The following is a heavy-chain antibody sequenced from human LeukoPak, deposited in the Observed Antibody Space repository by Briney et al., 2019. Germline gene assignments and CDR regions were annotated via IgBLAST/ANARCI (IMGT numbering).Heavy chain of an antibody. CDR3: ARGSIAATDLDY. Sequence: ASVKVSCKASGYTFTNYDIHWVRQAAGQGLEWMGWMNPNGGNTGYAQKFQGRVTMTGDTSISTAYMELSRLRSDDTAVYYCARGSIAATDLDYWGQGTLVTVSS. J-gene: IGHJ4*02. CDR2: MNPNGGNT. CDR1: GYTFTNYD. V-gene: IGHV1-8*01. D-gene: IGHD6-6*01.